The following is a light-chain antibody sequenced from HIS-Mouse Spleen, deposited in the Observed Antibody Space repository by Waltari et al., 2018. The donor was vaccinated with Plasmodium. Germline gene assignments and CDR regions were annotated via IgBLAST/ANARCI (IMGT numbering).Light chain of an antibody. J-gene: IGLJ2*01. CDR2: GKN. CDR1: SLRSYY. V-gene: IGLV3-19*01. CDR3: NSRDSSGTHGV. Sequence: SSELTQDPAVSVALGQTVRITCQGDSLRSYYASWYQQKPGQAPVLVIYGKNNRPSGIPVRCSGSSSGNTASLTITWAQAEDEADYYCNSRDSSGTHGVFGGGTKLTVL.